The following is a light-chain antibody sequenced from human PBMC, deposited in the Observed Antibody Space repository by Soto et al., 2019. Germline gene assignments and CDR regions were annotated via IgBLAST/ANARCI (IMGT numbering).Light chain of an antibody. CDR2: SAS. CDR1: QDINKY. V-gene: IGKV1-27*01. J-gene: IGKJ5*01. CDR3: QTYSGVPVT. Sequence: IQMTQSPSSLSASVGDRVTITCRASQDINKYLAWYQQRPGTVPKLLIYSASTLKSGVPSRFSGSRSGTDFTLAISSLQLEDVATYYCQTYSGVPVTFGQGTRLEIK.